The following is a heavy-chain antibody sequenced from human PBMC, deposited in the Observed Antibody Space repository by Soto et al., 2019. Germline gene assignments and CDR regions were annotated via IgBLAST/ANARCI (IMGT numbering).Heavy chain of an antibody. D-gene: IGHD3-16*01. V-gene: IGHV3-15*07. J-gene: IGHJ6*02. CDR3: ATGRMLGWGGYYHAMDV. Sequence: EVLLVESGGGLVRPGGSLRLSCAASGFTFTNAWMNWVRQSPGKGLEWVGRIKSKTEGGTTDYAVPVKGRFTISRDDSTNTLYLDMTSLKGDDTAVYHGATGRMLGWGGYYHAMDVWGQGTTVAVSS. CDR2: IKSKTEGGTT. CDR1: GFTFTNAW.